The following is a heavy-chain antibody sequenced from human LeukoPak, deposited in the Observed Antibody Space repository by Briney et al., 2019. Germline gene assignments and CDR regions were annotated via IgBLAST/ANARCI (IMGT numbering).Heavy chain of an antibody. J-gene: IGHJ6*03. Sequence: PSETLSLTCTVSGGSISSYYWSWIRQPPGKGLEWIGYIYYSGSTNYNPSLKSRVTISVDTSKNQFSLKLSSVTAADTAVYYCARSRPERWLVSDYYYYYMDVWGKGTTVTISS. V-gene: IGHV4-59*12. D-gene: IGHD6-19*01. CDR2: IYYSGST. CDR3: ARSRPERWLVSDYYYYYMDV. CDR1: GGSISSYY.